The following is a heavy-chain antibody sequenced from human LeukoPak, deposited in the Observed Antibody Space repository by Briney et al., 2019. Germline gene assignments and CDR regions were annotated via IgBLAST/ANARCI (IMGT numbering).Heavy chain of an antibody. CDR2: IYSGGST. CDR1: GFTVSSNY. D-gene: IGHD3-22*01. V-gene: IGHV3-53*04. CDR3: ARESYYDSSGYYDY. J-gene: IGHJ4*02. Sequence: TGGSLRLSCAASGFTVSSNYMSWVRQAPGKGLEWVSVIYSGGSTYYADSVKGRFAISRHNSKNTLYLQMNSLRAEDTAVYYCARESYYDSSGYYDYWGQGTLVTVSS.